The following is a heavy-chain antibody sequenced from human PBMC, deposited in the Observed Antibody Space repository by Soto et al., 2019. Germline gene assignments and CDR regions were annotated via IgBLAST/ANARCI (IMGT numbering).Heavy chain of an antibody. D-gene: IGHD2-8*01. CDR3: ARMYD. J-gene: IGHJ4*02. Sequence: VQLVESGGDLVQPGGSLRLSCAASGITVSNNYMSWVRQAPGKGLEWVSVIYSGGSTYYADSVKGRFTISRDNAKNTVYLLMNSLITEDTAVYYCARMYDWGQGTLVTVSS. CDR2: IYSGGST. CDR1: GITVSNNY. V-gene: IGHV3-66*01.